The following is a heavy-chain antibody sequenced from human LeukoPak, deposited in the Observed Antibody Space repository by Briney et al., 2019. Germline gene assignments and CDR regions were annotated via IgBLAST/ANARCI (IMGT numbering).Heavy chain of an antibody. J-gene: IGHJ4*02. CDR1: GGTFSSYA. V-gene: IGHV1-69*01. CDR2: IIPIFGTA. CDR3: ARGRGSGTVRSSFDY. D-gene: IGHD3-10*01. Sequence: SVKVSCKASGGTFSSYAISWVRQAPGQGLEWMGGIIPIFGTANYAQKFQGRVTITADESTSTAYMELSSLRSEDTAVYYCARGRGSGTVRSSFDYWGQGTLVTVSS.